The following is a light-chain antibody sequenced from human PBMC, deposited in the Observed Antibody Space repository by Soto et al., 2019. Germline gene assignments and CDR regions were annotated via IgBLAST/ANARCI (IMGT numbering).Light chain of an antibody. Sequence: EIVLTQSTGTLSLSPGERATLSCRASQSVSSSYLAWYQQKPGQAPRLLIYGASSRATGIPDRFSGSGSGEAFTLTISRLEPEDFAVYYCQQYDSLPLTFCPGNKVDIK. CDR3: QQYDSLPLT. J-gene: IGKJ3*01. CDR1: QSVSSSY. CDR2: GAS. V-gene: IGKV3-20*01.